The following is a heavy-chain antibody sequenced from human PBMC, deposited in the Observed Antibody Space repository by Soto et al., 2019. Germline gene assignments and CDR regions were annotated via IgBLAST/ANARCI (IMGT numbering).Heavy chain of an antibody. Sequence: RSETLSLTCAVSGGSISSSNWWSWVRQPPGKGLEWIGEIYHSGSTNYNPSLKSRVTISVDKSKNQFSLKLSSVTAADTAVYYCASYGMIAAAGTGFDYWGQGTLVTVSS. D-gene: IGHD6-13*01. CDR1: GGSISSSNW. CDR3: ASYGMIAAAGTGFDY. J-gene: IGHJ4*02. CDR2: IYHSGST. V-gene: IGHV4-4*02.